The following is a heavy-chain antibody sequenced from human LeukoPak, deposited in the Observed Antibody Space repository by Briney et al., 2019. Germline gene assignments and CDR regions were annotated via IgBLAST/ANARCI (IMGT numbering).Heavy chain of an antibody. CDR2: ISDGGDVT. V-gene: IGHV3-64*01. Sequence: GGSLRLSCAASGFSFSQYDMHWVRQAPGKGLQFVSSISDGGDVTYYASSVKGRFTMSRDNSMNTLYLQMGSLRTEDMAVYYCARGDYCSGGRSDSGDHYYYMDVWGKGTTVTVSS. D-gene: IGHD2-15*01. CDR1: GFSFSQYD. CDR3: ARGDYCSGGRSDSGDHYYYMDV. J-gene: IGHJ6*03.